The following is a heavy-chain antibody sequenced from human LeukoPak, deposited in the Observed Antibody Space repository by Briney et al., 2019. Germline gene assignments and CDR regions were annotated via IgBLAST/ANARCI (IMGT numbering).Heavy chain of an antibody. Sequence: SQTLSLTCSVSGGSITSGRYYWTWIRQYPEKGLEWIGYSYYSESTHFKSSLKSRATISLDKSKNQFSLNLTSATAADTAVYYCARATYDLLTGYYLDSWGQGTLVTVSS. V-gene: IGHV4-31*03. J-gene: IGHJ4*02. CDR1: GGSITSGRYY. D-gene: IGHD3-9*01. CDR2: SYYSEST. CDR3: ARATYDLLTGYYLDS.